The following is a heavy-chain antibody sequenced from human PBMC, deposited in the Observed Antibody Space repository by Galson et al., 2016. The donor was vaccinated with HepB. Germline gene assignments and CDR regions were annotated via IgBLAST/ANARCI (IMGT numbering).Heavy chain of an antibody. CDR3: KREAWSSSPI. CDR2: IKPDESEK. CDR1: GITFSNYW. Sequence: SLRLSCAASGITFSNYWMSWIRQAPGKGLEWVAKIKPDESEKYYVDSVKGRFTISRDNAKNLVYLQMNSLRAEDTAVYYCKREAWSSSPIWGQGTMVTVSS. V-gene: IGHV3-7*01. J-gene: IGHJ3*02. D-gene: IGHD1-26*01.